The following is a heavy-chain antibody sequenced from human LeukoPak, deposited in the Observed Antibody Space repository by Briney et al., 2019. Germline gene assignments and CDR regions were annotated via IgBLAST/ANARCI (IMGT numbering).Heavy chain of an antibody. D-gene: IGHD3-10*01. J-gene: IGHJ5*01. CDR3: ARDNGGWFDS. V-gene: IGHV3-7*03. CDR2: IKQGGREE. CDR1: EFIFSDYW. Sequence: PGGSLRLSCVASEFIFSDYWMSWVRQAPGKGLEWVANIKQGGREEKYVVSVKGRFAISRDDAKSTLYLQMDSLSGDDTAVYYCARDNGGWFDSWGRGTLVTVSS.